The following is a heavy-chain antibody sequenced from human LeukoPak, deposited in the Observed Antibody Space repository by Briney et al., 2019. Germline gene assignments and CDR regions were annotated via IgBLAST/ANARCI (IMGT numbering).Heavy chain of an antibody. D-gene: IGHD6-19*01. CDR2: INPNSGGT. Sequence: ASVTVSCKASGYTFTGYYMHWVRQAPGPGLEWMGRINPNSGGTNYAQKFQGRVTMTRDTSISTAYMELSRLGSDDTAVYYCAISRQWLADDAFDIWGQGTMVTVSS. J-gene: IGHJ3*02. CDR1: GYTFTGYY. CDR3: AISRQWLADDAFDI. V-gene: IGHV1-2*06.